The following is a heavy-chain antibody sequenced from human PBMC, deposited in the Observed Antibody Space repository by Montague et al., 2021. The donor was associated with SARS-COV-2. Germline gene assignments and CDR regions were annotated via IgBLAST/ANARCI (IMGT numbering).Heavy chain of an antibody. CDR3: ARLSQFAWFDP. J-gene: IGHJ5*02. CDR1: SDSLTTTSYY. V-gene: IGHV4-31*03. D-gene: IGHD5-24*01. CDR2: IFYTGMT. Sequence: TLSLTCTVSSDSLTTTSYYWSWIRLHPGMGLQWIGNIFYTGMTFFNPSLKSRLTMSVDTSQNQFSLRLTSVTAADTAVYYCARLSQFAWFDPWGQGTLVTVSS.